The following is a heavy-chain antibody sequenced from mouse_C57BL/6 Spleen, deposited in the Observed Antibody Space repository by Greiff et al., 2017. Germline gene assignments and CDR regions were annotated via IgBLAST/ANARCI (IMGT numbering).Heavy chain of an antibody. CDR3: TRSFLITTVVATYWYFDV. Sequence: QVQLQQSGAELVRPGASVTLSCKASGYTFTDYEMHWVKQTPVHGLEWIGAIDPETCGTAYNQKFKGKAILTADKSSSTAYMELRSLTSEDSAVYYCTRSFLITTVVATYWYFDVWGTGTTVTVSS. CDR1: GYTFTDYE. V-gene: IGHV1-15*01. D-gene: IGHD1-1*01. J-gene: IGHJ1*03. CDR2: IDPETCGT.